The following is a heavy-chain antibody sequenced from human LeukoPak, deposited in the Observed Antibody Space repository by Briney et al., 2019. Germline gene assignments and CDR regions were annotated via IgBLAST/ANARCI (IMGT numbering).Heavy chain of an antibody. CDR3: ARNWGMVYYFDY. Sequence: GGSLRLSCAASGFTFSSYSMNWVRQAPGKGLEWVSSISSSSSYIYYADSVKGRFTISRDNAKNSLYLQMNSLRAEDTAVYYCARNWGMVYYFDYWGQGTLVTVSS. V-gene: IGHV3-21*01. D-gene: IGHD7-27*01. CDR1: GFTFSSYS. J-gene: IGHJ4*02. CDR2: ISSSSSYI.